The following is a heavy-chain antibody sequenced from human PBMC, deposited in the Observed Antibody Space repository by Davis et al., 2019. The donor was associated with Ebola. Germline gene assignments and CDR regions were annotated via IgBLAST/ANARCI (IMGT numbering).Heavy chain of an antibody. Sequence: PSETLSLTCTVSGVSISRHYWSWIRQPPGKRLEWIGSIYYTGNAYYNSSLASRVTISLDTSTNQFSLKLSSVTAADTAMYYCAERGGSVWGQGTLVTVSS. D-gene: IGHD3-16*01. CDR2: IYYTGNA. CDR3: AERGGSV. CDR1: GVSISRHY. V-gene: IGHV4-59*11. J-gene: IGHJ4*02.